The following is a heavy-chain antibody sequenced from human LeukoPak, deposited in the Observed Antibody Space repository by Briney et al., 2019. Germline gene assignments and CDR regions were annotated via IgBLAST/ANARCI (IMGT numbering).Heavy chain of an antibody. D-gene: IGHD3-22*01. CDR2: INSDGSST. J-gene: IGHJ6*02. V-gene: IGHV3-74*01. Sequence: PGGSLRLSCAASGFTFSSYWMHWVRQGPGKGLVWVSRINSDGSSTTYADSVKGRFTISRDNAKNSLYLQMNSLRAEDTAVYYCARDLSPGDYYDSSGYPGYGMDVWGQGTTVTVSS. CDR1: GFTFSSYW. CDR3: ARDLSPGDYYDSSGYPGYGMDV.